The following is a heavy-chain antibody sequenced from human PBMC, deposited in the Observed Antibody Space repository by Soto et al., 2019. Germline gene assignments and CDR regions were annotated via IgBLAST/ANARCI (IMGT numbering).Heavy chain of an antibody. V-gene: IGHV3-33*01. CDR3: ARDLVGAGGFGYY. CDR1: GFTFSSYG. CDR2: IWYDGSNK. J-gene: IGHJ4*02. Sequence: QVQLVESGGGVVQPGRSLRLSCAASGFTFSSYGMHWVRQAPGKGLEWVAVIWYDGSNKYYADSVKGRFTISRDNSKNPLYLQMNSLRAEDTAVYYCARDLVGAGGFGYYWGQGTLVTVSS. D-gene: IGHD1-26*01.